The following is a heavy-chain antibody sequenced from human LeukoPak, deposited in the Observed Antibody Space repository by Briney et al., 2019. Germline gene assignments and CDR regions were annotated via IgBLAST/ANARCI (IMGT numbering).Heavy chain of an antibody. CDR2: IYYSGNT. V-gene: IGHV4-30-4*08. D-gene: IGHD6-13*01. J-gene: IGHJ3*02. Sequence: PSETLSLTCTVSGGSVSSGDYYWNWIRQPPGKGLEWIGYIYYSGNTYYNPSLKSRLTISVDTSKNQFSLQLTSVTAADTAVYYCARARRFAAAGTTAFDIWGQGTMATVSS. CDR3: ARARRFAAAGTTAFDI. CDR1: GGSVSSGDYY.